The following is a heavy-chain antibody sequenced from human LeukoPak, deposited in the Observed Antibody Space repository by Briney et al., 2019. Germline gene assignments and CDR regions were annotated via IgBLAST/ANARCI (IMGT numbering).Heavy chain of an antibody. CDR3: ASPAEPRGYSGYDYGYYFDY. J-gene: IGHJ4*02. V-gene: IGHV7-4-1*02. CDR1: GYTFTSYA. D-gene: IGHD5-12*01. CDR2: INTNTGNP. Sequence: ASVKVSCKASGYTFTSYAMNWVRQAPGQGLEWMGWINTNTGNPTYAQGFTGRFVFSLDTSVSTAYLQISSLKAEDTAVYYCASPAEPRGYSGYDYGYYFDYWGQGTLVTVSS.